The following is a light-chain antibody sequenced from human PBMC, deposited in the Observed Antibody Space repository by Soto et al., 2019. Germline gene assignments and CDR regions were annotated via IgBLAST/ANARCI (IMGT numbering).Light chain of an antibody. CDR1: QSVLYSSNNKNY. J-gene: IGKJ4*01. Sequence: DIVMTQSPDSLTASLGERATIKCKSSQSVLYSSNNKNYLAWYQQKPGQSPKLLIYWASTRESGVPDRFSGSGSGTDFPFTITNLQAEDVAVYYCQQYYSTLTFGGGTKVEIK. V-gene: IGKV4-1*01. CDR3: QQYYSTLT. CDR2: WAS.